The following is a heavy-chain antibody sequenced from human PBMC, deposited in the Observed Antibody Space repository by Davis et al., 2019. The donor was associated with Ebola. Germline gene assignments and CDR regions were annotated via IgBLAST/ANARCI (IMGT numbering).Heavy chain of an antibody. V-gene: IGHV4-4*02. D-gene: IGHD3-22*01. J-gene: IGHJ2*01. Sequence: MPSETLSLTCAVSGGSISSSNWWSWVRQPPGKGLEWIGEIYHSGSTNYNPSLKSRVTISVDTSKNQFSLKLSSVTAADTAVYYCARHPITMIVVVTDWYFDLWGRGTLVTVSS. CDR3: ARHPITMIVVVTDWYFDL. CDR1: GGSISSSNW. CDR2: IYHSGST.